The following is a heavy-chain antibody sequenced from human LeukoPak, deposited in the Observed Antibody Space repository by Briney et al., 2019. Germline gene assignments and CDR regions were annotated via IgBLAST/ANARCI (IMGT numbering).Heavy chain of an antibody. CDR2: AYYRSKWYI. J-gene: IGHJ4*02. CDR3: ARGAVRGNTNFDY. V-gene: IGHV6-1*01. Sequence: SQTLSLTCALSGDSVSGSPAVWNWIRQSPSRGLEWLVRAYYRSKWYIDYAVSVNGRITITPDTSKNQFTLQLNSVTPEDTAVYYCARGAVRGNTNFDYWGQGTLVTVSS. D-gene: IGHD3-10*01. CDR1: GDSVSGSPAV.